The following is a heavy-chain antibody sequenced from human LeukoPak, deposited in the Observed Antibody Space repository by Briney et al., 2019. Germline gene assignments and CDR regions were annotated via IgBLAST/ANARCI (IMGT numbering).Heavy chain of an antibody. CDR2: IYHSGST. CDR1: GGSISSGGYY. V-gene: IGHV4-30-2*03. D-gene: IGHD4/OR15-4a*01. J-gene: IGHJ5*02. Sequence: SETLSLTCTVSGGSISSGGYYWSWIRQPPGKGLEWIGYIYHSGSTYYNPSLKSRVTISVDTSKNQFSLKLSSVTAADTAVYYCARQLWWGIDPWGQGTLVTVSS. CDR3: ARQLWWGIDP.